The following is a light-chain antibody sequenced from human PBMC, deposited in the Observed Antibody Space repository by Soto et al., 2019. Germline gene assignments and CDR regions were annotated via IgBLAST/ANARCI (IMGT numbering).Light chain of an antibody. J-gene: IGKJ5*01. Sequence: EIVLTQSPGTLSLSPGERATLSCRASQSIRNSLAWYQQKPGQAPRLLIYDASNRATGIPARFSASGSGTDFTLTISSLEPEDSAVYYCQQRGEWPPGATFGQGTRLE. CDR2: DAS. CDR3: QQRGEWPPGAT. CDR1: QSIRNS. V-gene: IGKV3-11*01.